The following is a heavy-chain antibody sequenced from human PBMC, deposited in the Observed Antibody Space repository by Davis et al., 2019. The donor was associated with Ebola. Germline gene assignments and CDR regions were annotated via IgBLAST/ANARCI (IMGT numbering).Heavy chain of an antibody. D-gene: IGHD3-10*01. CDR1: GGSVSSGSYY. CDR2: IYYSGST. Sequence: SETLSLTCTVSGGSVSSGSYYWTWIRQPPEKGLEWVGYIYYSGSTNYNPSLKSRVTISVDTSKNQFPLKLSSVTAADTAVYYCARVVRDTMVQGVIPYFDYWGQGTLVTVSS. J-gene: IGHJ4*02. V-gene: IGHV4-61*01. CDR3: ARVVRDTMVQGVIPYFDY.